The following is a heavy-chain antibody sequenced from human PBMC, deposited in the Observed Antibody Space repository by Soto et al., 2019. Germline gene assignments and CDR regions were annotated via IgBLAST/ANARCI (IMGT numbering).Heavy chain of an antibody. D-gene: IGHD2-2*01. CDR2: INADGSST. Sequence: GGSLRLSCAASGFTLSSYWMHWVRQVPGKGLVWVSRINADGSSTSYADSVKGRFTISRDNARNTLFLQMNSLRAEDTAVYYCAALRGRTSCYGLGTSPPIDYWGQGTLVTVSS. J-gene: IGHJ4*02. CDR1: GFTLSSYW. CDR3: AALRGRTSCYGLGTSPPIDY. V-gene: IGHV3-74*01.